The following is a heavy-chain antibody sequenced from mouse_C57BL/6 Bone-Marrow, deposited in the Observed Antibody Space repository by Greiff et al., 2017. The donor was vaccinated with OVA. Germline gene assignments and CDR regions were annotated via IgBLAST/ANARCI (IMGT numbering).Heavy chain of an antibody. CDR2: IDPSDSYT. J-gene: IGHJ3*01. Sequence: QVQLQQPGAELVKPGASVKLSCKASGYTFTSYWMQWVKQRPGQGLEWIGEIDPSDSYTNYNQKFKGKATLTVDTSSSTASMQLSSLTSEDSAVYYCARTPWFAYWGQGTLVTVSA. CDR3: ARTPWFAY. CDR1: GYTFTSYW. V-gene: IGHV1-50*01.